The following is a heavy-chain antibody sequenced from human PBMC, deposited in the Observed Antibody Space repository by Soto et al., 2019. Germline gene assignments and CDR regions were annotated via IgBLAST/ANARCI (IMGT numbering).Heavy chain of an antibody. CDR2: IYYSGST. CDR3: ARGPWIQPHDFDY. D-gene: IGHD5-18*01. CDR1: GGSISSGDYY. J-gene: IGHJ4*02. Sequence: PSETLSLTCTVSGGSISSGDYYWSWIRQPPGKGLEWIGYIYYSGSTYYNPSLKSRVTISVDTSKNQFSLKLSSVTAADTAVYYCARGPWIQPHDFDYWGQGTLVTVSS. V-gene: IGHV4-30-4*01.